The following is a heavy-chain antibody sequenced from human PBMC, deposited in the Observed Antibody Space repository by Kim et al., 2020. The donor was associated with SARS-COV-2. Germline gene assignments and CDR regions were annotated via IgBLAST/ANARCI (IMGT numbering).Heavy chain of an antibody. CDR2: ISWNSGSI. V-gene: IGHV3-9*01. D-gene: IGHD3-10*01. Sequence: GGSLRLSCAASGFTFGDYAMHWVRQAPGKGLEWVSGISWNSGSIGYADSVKGRFTISRDNAKNSLYLQMNSLRAEDTALYYCAKDMFGFGPQSPADPWGQGTLVTVSS. J-gene: IGHJ5*02. CDR3: AKDMFGFGPQSPADP. CDR1: GFTFGDYA.